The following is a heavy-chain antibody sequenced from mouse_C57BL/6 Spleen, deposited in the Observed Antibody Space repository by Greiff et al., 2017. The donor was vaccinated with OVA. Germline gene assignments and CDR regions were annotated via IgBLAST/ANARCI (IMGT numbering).Heavy chain of an antibody. CDR1: GYTFTDYE. D-gene: IGHD2-5*01. CDR2: IDPETGGT. V-gene: IGHV1-15*01. CDR3: TRRYYSKKDWYFDV. J-gene: IGHJ1*03. Sequence: QVQLQQSGAELVRPGASVTLSCKASGYTFTDYEMHWVKQTPVHGLEWIGAIDPETGGTAYNQKFKGKAILTADKSSSTAYMELRSLTSEHSAVYYCTRRYYSKKDWYFDVWGTGTTVTVSS.